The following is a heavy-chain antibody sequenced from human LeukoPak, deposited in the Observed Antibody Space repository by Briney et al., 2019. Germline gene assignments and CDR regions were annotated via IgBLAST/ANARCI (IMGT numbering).Heavy chain of an antibody. D-gene: IGHD1-1*01. CDR3: AKDNYHATSGTFDY. Sequence: GGSPRLSCAASGFTFSNYAMSWVRQAPGKGLEWVSGIRGSGDSTYFADSVKGRFTISRDNSKNTVYLQMNRLRAEDTAVYYCAKDNYHATSGTFDYWGQGTLVTVSS. J-gene: IGHJ4*02. V-gene: IGHV3-23*01. CDR1: GFTFSNYA. CDR2: IRGSGDST.